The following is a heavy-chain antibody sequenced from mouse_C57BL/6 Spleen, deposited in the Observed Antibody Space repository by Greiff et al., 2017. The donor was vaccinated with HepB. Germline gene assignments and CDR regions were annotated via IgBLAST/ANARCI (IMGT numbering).Heavy chain of an antibody. V-gene: IGHV14-3*01. CDR3: ARSGAMDY. Sequence: VQLQQSVAELVRPGASVKLSCTASGFTIKNTYMHWVKQRPEQGLEWIGRIDPANGHTKYAPKFQGKATITADTSSNTAYLQLSSLTSEYTAIYYGARSGAMDYWGQGTSVTVSS. CDR1: GFTIKNTY. D-gene: IGHD3-1*01. CDR2: IDPANGHT. J-gene: IGHJ4*01.